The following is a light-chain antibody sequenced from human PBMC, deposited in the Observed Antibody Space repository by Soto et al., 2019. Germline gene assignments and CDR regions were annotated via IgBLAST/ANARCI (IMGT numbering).Light chain of an antibody. Sequence: QSVLTQPASVSGSPGQSITISCAGTSSDVGAYNYVSWYQHHPGKAPKLMIYEGSKRPSGVSNRFSGSKSGNTASLTISGLQAEDEADYYCCSYAGSSTYVFGTGTKVTVL. CDR3: CSYAGSSTYV. CDR1: SSDVGAYNY. V-gene: IGLV2-23*01. CDR2: EGS. J-gene: IGLJ1*01.